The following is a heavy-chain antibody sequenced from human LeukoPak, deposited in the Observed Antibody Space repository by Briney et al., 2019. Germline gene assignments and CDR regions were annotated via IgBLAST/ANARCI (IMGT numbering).Heavy chain of an antibody. D-gene: IGHD3-3*01. J-gene: IGHJ5*02. CDR2: IYSSGST. CDR1: GGSISSYY. Sequence: SETLSLTCTVSGGSISSYYWSWIRQPPGKGLEWIGYIYSSGSTNYYPSLKSRVTISVDTPKNQFSLKLSSVTAADTAVYYCARIDRFDDFWSGPTVGWFDPWGQGTLVTVSS. CDR3: ARIDRFDDFWSGPTVGWFDP. V-gene: IGHV4-4*09.